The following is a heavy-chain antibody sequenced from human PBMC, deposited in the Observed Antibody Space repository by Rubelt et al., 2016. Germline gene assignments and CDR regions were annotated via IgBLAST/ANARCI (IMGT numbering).Heavy chain of an antibody. CDR3: ARRGSRGAYPT. CDR1: GGSISSNY. CDR2: IYYSGST. J-gene: IGHJ5*02. D-gene: IGHD3-10*01. Sequence: GPGLVKPSETLSLTCTVSGGSISSNYWSWIRQPPGKVLERIGYIYYSGSTNYNPSLKSRVTISVDTSKNQFSLKLSSVTAADTAVYYCARRGSRGAYPTWGQGTLVTVSS. V-gene: IGHV4-59*08.